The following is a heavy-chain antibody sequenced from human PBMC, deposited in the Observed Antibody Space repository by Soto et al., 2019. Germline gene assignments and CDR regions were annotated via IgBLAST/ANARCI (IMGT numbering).Heavy chain of an antibody. CDR2: IKDGGRT. D-gene: IGHD5-12*01. V-gene: IGHV4-34*01. CDR3: ARGQEGVVATH. J-gene: IGHJ4*02. Sequence: QVQLQQWGAGLLKRSETLSLNCAVNGGSLSGYYWSWIRQPPGKGLEWIGEIKDGGRTNYSPSLKSRATIASDTANNQFSLRLYSVTAADTGVYYCARGQEGVVATHWDQGTLVTVSS. CDR1: GGSLSGYY.